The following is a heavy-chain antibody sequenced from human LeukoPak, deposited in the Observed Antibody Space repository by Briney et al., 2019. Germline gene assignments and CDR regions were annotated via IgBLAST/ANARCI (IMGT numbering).Heavy chain of an antibody. D-gene: IGHD2-8*01. V-gene: IGHV3-64D*09. Sequence: GGSLRLSCAASGFTVRSNYMSWVRQAPGKGLEYVSSININGGRTYYADSVKGRFTISRDNSKNTLYLQMSSLRAEATAVYYCVKDKWIDHWGQGTLVTVSS. J-gene: IGHJ4*02. CDR2: ININGGRT. CDR1: GFTVRSNY. CDR3: VKDKWIDH.